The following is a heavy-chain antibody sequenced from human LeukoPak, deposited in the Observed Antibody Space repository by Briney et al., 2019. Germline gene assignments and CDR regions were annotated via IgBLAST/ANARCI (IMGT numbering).Heavy chain of an antibody. J-gene: IGHJ4*02. D-gene: IGHD2-15*01. Sequence: AGGSLRLSRVPSGFTFSDAWMTWGRQAPGKGLEWVGRNKSKANGGTTDYAEHVKGRFTISRDDSKITLYLQMNSLKTEDTAVYYCTALGYPQYFHHWGQGTLVTVSS. CDR1: GFTFSDAW. CDR3: TALGYPQYFHH. V-gene: IGHV3-15*01. CDR2: NKSKANGGTT.